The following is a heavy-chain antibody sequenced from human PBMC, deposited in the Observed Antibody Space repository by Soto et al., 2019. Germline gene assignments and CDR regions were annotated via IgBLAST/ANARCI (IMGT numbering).Heavy chain of an antibody. J-gene: IGHJ4*02. CDR3: ARELPPDSSGWRFYYFDY. Sequence: SETLSLTCTVSGGSVSSGSYYWSWIRQPPGKGLEWIGYIYYSGSTNYNPSLKSRVTISVDTSKNQFSLKLSSVTAADTAVYYCARELPPDSSGWRFYYFDYWGKGTLVTVSS. D-gene: IGHD6-19*01. CDR1: GGSVSSGSYY. V-gene: IGHV4-61*01. CDR2: IYYSGST.